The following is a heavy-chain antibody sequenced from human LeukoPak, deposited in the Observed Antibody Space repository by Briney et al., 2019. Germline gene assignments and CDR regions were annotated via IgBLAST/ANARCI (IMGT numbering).Heavy chain of an antibody. J-gene: IGHJ4*02. CDR1: GLTFGSHG. V-gene: IGHV3-30*04. CDR2: IAPDGSNK. CDR3: ARDYSGKYTFDY. Sequence: GGSLRLSCTASGLTFGSHGFHWVRQAPGKGLEWVAVIAPDGSNKDYADSVKGRFTISRENSKDTLYLQMNSLRHEDTAVYYCARDYSGKYTFDYWGQGTLVTASS. D-gene: IGHD1-26*01.